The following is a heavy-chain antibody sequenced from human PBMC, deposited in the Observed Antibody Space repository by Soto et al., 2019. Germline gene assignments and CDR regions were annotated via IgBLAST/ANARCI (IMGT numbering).Heavy chain of an antibody. CDR2: ISSPSSSI. CDR3: ARDLTFPATRRGMDV. J-gene: IGHJ6*02. V-gene: IGHV3-48*02. CDR1: GFTFSTYR. Sequence: PVGSLRLSCAASGFTFSTYRMNWVRQAPGKGLEWISYISSPSSSIYYADSIKGRFTISRDNAKNSLYLQMSSLRDEDTAVYYCARDLTFPATRRGMDVWGQGTTVTVSS.